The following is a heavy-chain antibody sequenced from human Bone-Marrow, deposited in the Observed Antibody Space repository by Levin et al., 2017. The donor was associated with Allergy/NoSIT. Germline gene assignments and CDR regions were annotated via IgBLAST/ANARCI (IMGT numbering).Heavy chain of an antibody. Sequence: SQTLSLTCSLSGGSISTGGFHWSWVRQRPGKGLEWIGYIYYSGNTYYNPSLQSRLSISIDTSKNQFSLRLTSVTAAHTAVYYCAREDGYVFDYWGQGTLVTVSS. D-gene: IGHD5-24*01. CDR2: IYYSGNT. J-gene: IGHJ4*02. CDR1: GGSISTGGFH. CDR3: AREDGYVFDY. V-gene: IGHV4-31*03.